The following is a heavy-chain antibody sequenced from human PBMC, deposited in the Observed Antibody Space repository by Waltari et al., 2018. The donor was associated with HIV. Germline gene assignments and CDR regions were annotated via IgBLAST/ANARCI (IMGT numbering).Heavy chain of an antibody. J-gene: IGHJ6*02. CDR2: INHSVIT. CDR3: ARSVRGVVVVPAAMSYYGMDV. V-gene: IGHV4-34*01. CDR1: GGSLSGSY. Sequence: QVQLQQWGAGLLKPSETLPLTCAVDGGSLSGSYWTWIRHPPGHGLEWIGEINHSVITNDNPSLKSRVTISVDTSKNQFSLKLSSGTAADTAVYYCARSVRGVVVVPAAMSYYGMDVWGQGTTVTVSS. D-gene: IGHD2-2*01.